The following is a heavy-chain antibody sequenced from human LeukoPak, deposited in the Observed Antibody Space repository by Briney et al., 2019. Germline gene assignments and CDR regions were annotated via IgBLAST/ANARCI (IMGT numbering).Heavy chain of an antibody. CDR1: GGTFSSYA. CDR3: ARGQSGYSGYDYNYYYYGMDV. V-gene: IGHV1-69*04. J-gene: IGHJ6*02. CDR2: IIPILGIA. Sequence: GSSVKVSCKASGGTFSSYAISWVRQAPGQGLEWMGRIIPILGIANYAQKFQGRVTITADKSTSTAYMELSSLRSEDTAVYYCARGQSGYSGYDYNYYYYGMDVWGQGTTVTVSS. D-gene: IGHD5-12*01.